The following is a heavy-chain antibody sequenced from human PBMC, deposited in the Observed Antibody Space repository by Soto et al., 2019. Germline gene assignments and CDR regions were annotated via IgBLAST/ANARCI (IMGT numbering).Heavy chain of an antibody. Sequence: PGGSLRLSCAASGFTFSSYGMHWVRQAPGRGLEWVAVIWYDGSNKYYADSVKGRFTISRDNSKNTLYLQMNSLRAEDTAVYYCARESGLGTKYYLDFWGQGTLVTVSS. CDR1: GFTFSSYG. CDR2: IWYDGSNK. V-gene: IGHV3-33*01. CDR3: ARESGLGTKYYLDF. D-gene: IGHD7-27*01. J-gene: IGHJ4*02.